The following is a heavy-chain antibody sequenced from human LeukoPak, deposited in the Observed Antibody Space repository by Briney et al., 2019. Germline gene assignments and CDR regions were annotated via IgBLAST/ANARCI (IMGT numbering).Heavy chain of an antibody. D-gene: IGHD6-19*01. V-gene: IGHV4-59*12. J-gene: IGHJ6*03. CDR2: ISYSGST. Sequence: PSETLSLTCTVSGGSISNYYCSWIRQPPGKGLEWIGYISYSGSTNFNPSLKSRVTISVDTSKNQFSLKLSSVTAADTAVYYCAIYSSGWPYYYYYYMDVWGKGTTVTVSS. CDR1: GGSISNYY. CDR3: AIYSSGWPYYYYYYMDV.